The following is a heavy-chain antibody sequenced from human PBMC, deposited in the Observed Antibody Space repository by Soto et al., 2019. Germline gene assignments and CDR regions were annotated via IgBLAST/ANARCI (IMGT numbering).Heavy chain of an antibody. CDR1: GGSITIGGYY. CDR2: IYYSGTT. Sequence: QVQLQESDPGLVKPSQTLSLTCTVSGGSITIGGYYWSWIRQHPGKGLEWIGYIYYSGTTYYNPSLKSRVTISVDTSKTQFSLKLSSVTAADTAVYYCARGREYCGGDCYANWFDPWGQGTLVTVSS. CDR3: ARGREYCGGDCYANWFDP. J-gene: IGHJ5*02. V-gene: IGHV4-31*03. D-gene: IGHD2-21*02.